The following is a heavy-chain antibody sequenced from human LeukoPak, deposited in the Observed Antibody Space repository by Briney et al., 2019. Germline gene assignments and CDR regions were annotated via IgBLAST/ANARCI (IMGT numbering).Heavy chain of an antibody. CDR3: ARVGGYSYGEDFDY. CDR1: GFTFSSYS. Sequence: MPGGSLRLSCAASGFTFSSYSMSWVRQAPGKGLEWVSSISSSSSYIYYADSVKGRFTISRDNAKNSLYLQMNSLRAEDTAVYYCARVGGYSYGEDFDYWGQGTLVTVSS. J-gene: IGHJ4*02. CDR2: ISSSSSYI. D-gene: IGHD5-18*01. V-gene: IGHV3-21*01.